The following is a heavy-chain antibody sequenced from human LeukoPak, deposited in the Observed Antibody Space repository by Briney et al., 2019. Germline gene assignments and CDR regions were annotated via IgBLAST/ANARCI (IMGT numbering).Heavy chain of an antibody. V-gene: IGHV3-23*01. J-gene: IGHJ4*02. CDR3: AKSAPRLPRIAAAGYIDY. Sequence: GGSLRLSCAASGFTFSSYAMSWVRQAPGKGLEWVSAISGSGGSTYYADSVKGRFTISRDNSKNTLYLQMNSLRAEDTAVYYCAKSAPRLPRIAAAGYIDYWGQGTLVTVSS. CDR2: ISGSGGST. CDR1: GFTFSSYA. D-gene: IGHD6-13*01.